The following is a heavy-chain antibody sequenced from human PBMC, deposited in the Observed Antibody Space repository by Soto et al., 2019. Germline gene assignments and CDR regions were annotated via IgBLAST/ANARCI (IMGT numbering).Heavy chain of an antibody. CDR3: ARSFGWYAVDS. D-gene: IGHD6-19*01. J-gene: IGHJ4*02. CDR2: IYHGGST. CDR1: GGSISSSSYY. V-gene: IGHV4-61*05. Sequence: SETLSLTCTVSGGSISSSSYYWGWIRQPPGKGLEWIGYIYHGGSTNYNPSLKSRVTIILDKSKNQFSLSLSSVTAADPATYYCARSFGWYAVDSWGQGILVTVSS.